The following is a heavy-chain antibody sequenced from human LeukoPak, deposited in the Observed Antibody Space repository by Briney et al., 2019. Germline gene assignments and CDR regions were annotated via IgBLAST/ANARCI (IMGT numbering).Heavy chain of an antibody. V-gene: IGHV4-59*01. J-gene: IGHJ6*02. Sequence: SETLSLTCTVPGGSISSYYWSWIRQPPGKGLEWIGYIYYSGSTNYNPSLKSRVTISVDTSKNQFSLKLSSVTAADTAVYYCARSRRYYYYYGMDVWGQGTTVTVSS. CDR1: GGSISSYY. CDR2: IYYSGST. CDR3: ARSRRYYYYYGMDV.